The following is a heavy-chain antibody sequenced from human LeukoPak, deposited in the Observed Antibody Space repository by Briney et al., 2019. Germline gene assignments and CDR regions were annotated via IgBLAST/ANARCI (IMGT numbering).Heavy chain of an antibody. V-gene: IGHV1-69*04. CDR2: IIPMLGVP. J-gene: IGHJ5*02. CDR3: ASWVGATQNWFDP. Sequence: SVKVSCKASGGTFNSYGITWVRQAPGQGLEWMGRIIPMLGVPNYAQKFQGRVTITADKSRSTAYMELSCLRSEDAAVYYCASWVGATQNWFDPWGQGTLVTVSS. D-gene: IGHD1-26*01. CDR1: GGTFNSYG.